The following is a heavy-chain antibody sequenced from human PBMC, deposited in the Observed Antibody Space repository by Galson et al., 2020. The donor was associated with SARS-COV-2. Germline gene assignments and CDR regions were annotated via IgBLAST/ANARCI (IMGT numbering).Heavy chain of an antibody. CDR2: INYHGGSA. V-gene: IGHV3-20*01. CDR3: VRDDADILTGFYASGLFDP. Sequence: GGSLRLSCAASGFNFASFTMSWVRLVPGKGLEWVSGINYHGGSAGYADSVRGRFTMSRDNANSVIYLQMDSLKVEDTASYHCVRDDADILTGFYASGLFDPWGLGTLVTVSS. D-gene: IGHD3-9*01. J-gene: IGHJ5*02. CDR1: GFNFASFT.